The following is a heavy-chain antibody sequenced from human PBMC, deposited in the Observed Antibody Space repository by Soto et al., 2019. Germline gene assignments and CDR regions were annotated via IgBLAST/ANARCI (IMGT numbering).Heavy chain of an antibody. J-gene: IGHJ4*02. CDR3: AKGDILTGSRQGWDY. D-gene: IGHD3-9*01. Sequence: PGGSLRLSCAASGFTFSSYFMNWVRQAPGKGLEWVSAIGGSGGSTNYADSVKGRFTISRDNSKNTLYLQMNSLRAEDTAVYYCAKGDILTGSRQGWDYWGQGTLVTVSS. CDR1: GFTFSSYF. V-gene: IGHV3-23*01. CDR2: IGGSGGST.